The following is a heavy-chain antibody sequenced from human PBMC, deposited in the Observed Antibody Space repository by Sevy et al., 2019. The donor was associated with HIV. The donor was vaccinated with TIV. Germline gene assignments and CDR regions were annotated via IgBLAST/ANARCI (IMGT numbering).Heavy chain of an antibody. V-gene: IGHV3-21*01. Sequence: GGSLRLSCTASGFSFDSYDMNWVRQAPGKGLEWVSSISSGSTIIYYGDSVRGRFSISRDNANKFLYLQMHSLRVDDTAVYYCAGVVDYVSRNCYRYYCALDAWGQGTAVTVSS. CDR1: GFSFDSYD. J-gene: IGHJ6*02. CDR2: ISSGSTII. CDR3: AGVVDYVSRNCYRYYCALDA. D-gene: IGHD3-10*02.